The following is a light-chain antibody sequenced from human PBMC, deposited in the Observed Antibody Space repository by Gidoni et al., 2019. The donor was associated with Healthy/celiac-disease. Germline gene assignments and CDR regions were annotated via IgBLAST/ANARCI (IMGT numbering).Light chain of an antibody. V-gene: IGKV4-1*01. CDR1: RSVFYSPNNKNY. CDR3: QQYYSTPLT. Sequence: DIVMTQSPDSLAVSLGERATINCKSSRSVFYSPNNKNYLAWYPQKPGQPPKLLIYWASTRESGVPDRFSGSGSGTDFTLTISSLQAEDVAVYYCQQYYSTPLTFGGGTKVEIK. CDR2: WAS. J-gene: IGKJ4*01.